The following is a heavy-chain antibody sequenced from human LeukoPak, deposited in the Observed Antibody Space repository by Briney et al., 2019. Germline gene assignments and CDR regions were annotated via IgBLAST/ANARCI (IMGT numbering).Heavy chain of an antibody. Sequence: SVKVSCKASGGTFSSYAISWVRQAPGQGLEWMGGIIPIFGTAYYAQKFQGRVTITADESTSTAYMELSSLRSEDTAVYYCARSGYSSGWYAGDWGQGTLVTVSS. CDR2: IIPIFGTA. V-gene: IGHV1-69*13. J-gene: IGHJ4*02. D-gene: IGHD6-19*01. CDR1: GGTFSSYA. CDR3: ARSGYSSGWYAGD.